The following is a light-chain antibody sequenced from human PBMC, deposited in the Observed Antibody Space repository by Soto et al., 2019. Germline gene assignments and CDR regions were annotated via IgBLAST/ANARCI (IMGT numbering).Light chain of an antibody. Sequence: EIVFTQSPVTRFLSPGDRATTSCRASQSDSSNLASYQQKPGQAPRLLIYGASTRATGIPASFSGSGSGTEFTLTLSSLPSEDFAVYYRQQYNNRRTFGQGTKVDIK. CDR3: QQYNNRRT. CDR2: GAS. V-gene: IGKV3-15*01. J-gene: IGKJ1*01. CDR1: QSDSSN.